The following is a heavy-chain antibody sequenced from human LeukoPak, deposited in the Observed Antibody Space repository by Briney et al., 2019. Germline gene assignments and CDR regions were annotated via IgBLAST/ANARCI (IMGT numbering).Heavy chain of an antibody. CDR2: IWFDGTKK. V-gene: IGHV3-33*06. J-gene: IGHJ4*02. CDR1: GFTFSSYG. Sequence: PGRSLRLSCAASGFTFSSYGMHWVRQPPGKGLGWVAFIWFDGTKKYYAASVKGRFTISRDNSKKTLYLQMNSLRAEDTAVYYCAKVRQYYDRSGYTLDNWGQGTLVTVSS. D-gene: IGHD3-22*01. CDR3: AKVRQYYDRSGYTLDN.